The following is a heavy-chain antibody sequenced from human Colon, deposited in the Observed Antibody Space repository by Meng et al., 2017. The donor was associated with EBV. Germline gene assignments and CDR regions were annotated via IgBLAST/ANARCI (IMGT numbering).Heavy chain of an antibody. CDR2: IFHSGST. V-gene: IGHV4-4*02. J-gene: IGHJ5*02. D-gene: IGHD3-10*01. CDR3: ASSDYYGSGSYYP. Sequence: QVDLEGSGPGLVKPSGTLSLTCAVSGVSISSNNWWSWVRQPPGKGLEWIGEIFHSGSTKHNPSLKSRVTMSMDKSKNQFSLRLSSVTAADTAVYYCASSDYYGSGSYYPWGQGTLVTVSS. CDR1: GVSISSNNW.